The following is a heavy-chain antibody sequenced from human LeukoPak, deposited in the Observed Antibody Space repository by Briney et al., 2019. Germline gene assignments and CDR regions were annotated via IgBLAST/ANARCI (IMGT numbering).Heavy chain of an antibody. CDR1: GGSISSYY. V-gene: IGHV4-59*01. J-gene: IGHJ6*03. Sequence: SETLSLTCTVSGGSISSYYWSWIRQPPGKGLEWIGYIYYSGSTNYNPSLKSRVTISVDTSKNQFSLKLSSVTAADTAVYYCASLATVTTPSYYYYMDVWGKGTTVTISS. CDR2: IYYSGST. D-gene: IGHD4-17*01. CDR3: ASLATVTTPSYYYYMDV.